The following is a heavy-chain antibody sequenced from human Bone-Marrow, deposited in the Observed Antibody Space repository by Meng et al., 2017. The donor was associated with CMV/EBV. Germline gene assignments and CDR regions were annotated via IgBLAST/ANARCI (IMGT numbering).Heavy chain of an antibody. V-gene: IGHV3-13*01. Sequence: GESLKISCAASGFTFSSYDMHWVRQATGKGLEWVSAIGTAGDTYYPGSVKGRFTISRENAKNSLYLQMNSLRAEDTAVYYCARGWAPLPYYYYGMDVWGQGTTVTVSS. CDR1: GFTFSSYD. J-gene: IGHJ6*02. CDR2: IGTAGDT. CDR3: ARGWAPLPYYYYGMDV. D-gene: IGHD6-13*01.